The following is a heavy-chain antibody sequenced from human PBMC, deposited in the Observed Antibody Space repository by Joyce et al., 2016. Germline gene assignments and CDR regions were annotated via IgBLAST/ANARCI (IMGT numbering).Heavy chain of an antibody. Sequence: GFTFGDYAMSWVRQAPGKGLEWVGFIRSKAYGGTTEYGASVKGRFTISRDDSKSIAYLQMNSLKTEDTAVYYCTRACGGSCFDYWGQGTLVTVSS. CDR2: IRSKAYGGTT. CDR1: GFTFGDYA. J-gene: IGHJ4*02. V-gene: IGHV3-49*04. CDR3: TRACGGSCFDY. D-gene: IGHD2-15*01.